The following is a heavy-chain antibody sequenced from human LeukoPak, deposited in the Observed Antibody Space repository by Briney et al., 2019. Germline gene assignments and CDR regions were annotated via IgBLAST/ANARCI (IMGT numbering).Heavy chain of an antibody. J-gene: IGHJ4*02. Sequence: GGSLRLSCEASGFALSSYWASWLLQAPGKGLEWVANINQDGNSQNYVDSVRGRFTISKDNAKNSVYLQMNSLRAEDTAVYYCARSLWPEDYWGQGILVTVSS. V-gene: IGHV3-7*01. CDR3: ARSLWPEDY. D-gene: IGHD2-21*01. CDR1: GFALSSYW. CDR2: INQDGNSQ.